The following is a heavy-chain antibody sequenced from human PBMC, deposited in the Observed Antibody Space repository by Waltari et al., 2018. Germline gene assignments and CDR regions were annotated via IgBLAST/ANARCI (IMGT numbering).Heavy chain of an antibody. V-gene: IGHV3-30-3*01. CDR1: GFTFSSSA. CDR3: ARDVVVVAAKLRGYFDY. CDR2: ISYDGSNK. J-gene: IGHJ4*02. D-gene: IGHD2-15*01. Sequence: QVQLVESGGGVVQPGRSLRLSCAASGFTFSSSAMPWVRQAPAKGLEWVAVISYDGSNKYYADSVKGRFTISRDNSKNTLYLQMNSLRAEDTAVYYCARDVVVVAAKLRGYFDYWGQGTLVTVSS.